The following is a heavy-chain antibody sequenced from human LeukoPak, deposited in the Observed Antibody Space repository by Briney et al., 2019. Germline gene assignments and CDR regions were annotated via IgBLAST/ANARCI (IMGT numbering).Heavy chain of an antibody. CDR3: AKGGSSSPRSTFDY. J-gene: IGHJ4*02. CDR1: GFTFSSYW. D-gene: IGHD6-13*01. V-gene: IGHV3-74*01. Sequence: GGSLRLSCAASGFTFSSYWMHWVRQAPGKGLVWVSHINGDGSTTSYADSVKGRFTISRDNAKNTVYLQMNSLRAKDTAVYYCAKGGSSSPRSTFDYWGQGTPLTVSS. CDR2: INGDGSTT.